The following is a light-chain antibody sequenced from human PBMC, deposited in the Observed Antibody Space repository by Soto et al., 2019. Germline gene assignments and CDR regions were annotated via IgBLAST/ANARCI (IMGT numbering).Light chain of an antibody. V-gene: IGKV2-28*01. J-gene: IGKJ2*01. CDR3: MQALQTPPT. Sequence: DIVMTQSPLSLPVTPGEPASISCRSSQSLLHSNGYNYLDWYLQKPGQSPQLLIYLGSNRASGVPDRFSGSGSGTDFTLKISSVEAEDFGVYYCMQALQTPPTFGQGTKLEIK. CDR1: QSLLHSNGYNY. CDR2: LGS.